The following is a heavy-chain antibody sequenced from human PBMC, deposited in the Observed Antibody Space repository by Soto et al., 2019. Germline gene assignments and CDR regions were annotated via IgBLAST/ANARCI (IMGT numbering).Heavy chain of an antibody. CDR2: IKSDESTI. V-gene: IGHV3-74*01. CDR1: GFTFNAHW. CDR3: AKRYCSSTSCYFDY. J-gene: IGHJ4*02. Sequence: EVHLVESGGGFVQPGGSLRLSCAASGFTFNAHWMHWVRQVPGKGLVWVSRIKSDESTIRYADSVKGRFTISRDNAKNTLYLQMSSLRAEDTAVYYCAKRYCSSTSCYFDYWGQGTLVTVSS. D-gene: IGHD2-2*01.